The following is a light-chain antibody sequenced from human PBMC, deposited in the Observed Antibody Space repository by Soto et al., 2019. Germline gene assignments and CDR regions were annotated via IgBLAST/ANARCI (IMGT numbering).Light chain of an antibody. V-gene: IGKV3-20*01. Sequence: EVVLTQSPGTLSLSPGDRAALSCRASQSLSSHLAWYQQKPGQAPRLLIYGASIRLSGIPDRFSGSGSGTDFTLTISRLEPEDFAVYYCQRYDNSPRTFGQGTKVEIK. CDR1: QSLSSH. J-gene: IGKJ1*01. CDR2: GAS. CDR3: QRYDNSPRT.